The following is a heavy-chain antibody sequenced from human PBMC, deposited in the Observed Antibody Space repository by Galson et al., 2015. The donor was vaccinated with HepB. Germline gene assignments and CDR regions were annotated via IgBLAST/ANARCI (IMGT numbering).Heavy chain of an antibody. CDR1: GGSISGGFFY. D-gene: IGHD3-10*01. CDR3: ARAHTPDYGSWTYYNMPLDS. Sequence: TLSLTCTVSGGSISGGFFYWHWVRQRPGEGLEWIGYIYNNGGTYYSPSLSGRLAISLDTSRNQFSLTLSSVTAADTAVYYCARAHTPDYGSWTYYNMPLDSWGQGTLVTVSS. J-gene: IGHJ4*02. V-gene: IGHV4-31*03. CDR2: IYNNGGT.